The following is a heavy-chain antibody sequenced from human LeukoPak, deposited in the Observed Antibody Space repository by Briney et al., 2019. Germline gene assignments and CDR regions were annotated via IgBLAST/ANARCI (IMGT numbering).Heavy chain of an antibody. CDR3: ARTKLGGIAAAGWFDP. Sequence: PSETLSLTCAVSGGSISSSNWWSWVRQPPGKGLEWIGEIYHSGSTNYNPSLKSRVTISVDKSKNQFSLKLSSVTAADTAVYYCARTKLGGIAAAGWFDPWGQGTLVTVSS. CDR2: IYHSGST. CDR1: GGSISSSNW. J-gene: IGHJ5*02. V-gene: IGHV4-4*02. D-gene: IGHD6-13*01.